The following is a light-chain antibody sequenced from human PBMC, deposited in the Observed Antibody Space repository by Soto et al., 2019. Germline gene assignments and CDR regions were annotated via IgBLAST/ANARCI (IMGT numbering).Light chain of an antibody. CDR2: KAS. CDR1: QSISSW. CDR3: QQYNNWPAIT. J-gene: IGKJ5*01. Sequence: DIQMTQSPSTLSASVGDRVTITCRPSQSISSWLAWYQQKPGKAPKLLIYKASSLESGVPSRFSGSGSGTEFTLSISSLQSEDFAVYYCQQYNNWPAITFGQGTRLEIK. V-gene: IGKV1-5*03.